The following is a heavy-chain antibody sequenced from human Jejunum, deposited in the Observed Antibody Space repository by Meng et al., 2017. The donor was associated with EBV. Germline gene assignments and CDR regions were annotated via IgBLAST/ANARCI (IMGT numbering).Heavy chain of an antibody. J-gene: IGHJ4*02. V-gene: IGHV3-53*01. CDR1: GFTVSSDY. CDR3: ARHRDVDYHLHY. Sequence: EVQLVESGGGLIQPGGSLRLSCAASGFTVSSDYMGWVRQAPGKGLEWVSVISTGGSIFYADSVKGRFTISRDNSKNTLYLQMNSLGAEDTAVYYCARHRDVDYHLHYWGQGSLVTVSS. D-gene: IGHD4-17*01. CDR2: ISTGGSI.